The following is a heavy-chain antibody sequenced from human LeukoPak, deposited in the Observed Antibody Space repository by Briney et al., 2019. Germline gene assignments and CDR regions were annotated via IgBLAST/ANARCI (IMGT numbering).Heavy chain of an antibody. J-gene: IGHJ4*02. D-gene: IGHD6-13*01. Sequence: SETLSLTCTVSGGSISSYYWSWIRQPPGKGLEWIGYIYYSGSTNYNPSLKSRVTISVDTSKNQFSLKLSSVTAADTAVYYCARRSSSWYDFDYWGQGTLVTVSS. CDR1: GGSISSYY. CDR2: IYYSGST. CDR3: ARRSSSWYDFDY. V-gene: IGHV4-59*01.